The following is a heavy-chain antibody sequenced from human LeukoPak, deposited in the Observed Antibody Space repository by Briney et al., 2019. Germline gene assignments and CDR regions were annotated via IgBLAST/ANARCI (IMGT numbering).Heavy chain of an antibody. CDR2: INPNSGGT. D-gene: IGHD3-22*01. V-gene: IGHV1-2*06. CDR3: ARDSRPYYYDSSGSMVLDY. CDR1: GYTFTGYY. Sequence: ASVKVSCKASGYTFTGYYMYWVRQAPGQGLEWMGRINPNSGGTNYAQKFQGRVTMTRDTSISTAYMELSRLRSDDTAVYYCARDSRPYYYDSSGSMVLDYWGQGTLVTVSS. J-gene: IGHJ4*02.